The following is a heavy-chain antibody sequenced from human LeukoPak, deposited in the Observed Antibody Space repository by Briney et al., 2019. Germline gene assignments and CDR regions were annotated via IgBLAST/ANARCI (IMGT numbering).Heavy chain of an antibody. Sequence: GGSLRLSCAASGFTFNSYGMHWVRQAPGKGLEWVAVISYDGSNKYYADSVKGRFTISRDNSKNTLYLQMNSLRAEDTAVYYCAKGGPYGMDVWGQGTTVTVSS. V-gene: IGHV3-30*18. D-gene: IGHD3-10*01. CDR1: GFTFNSYG. J-gene: IGHJ6*02. CDR3: AKGGPYGMDV. CDR2: ISYDGSNK.